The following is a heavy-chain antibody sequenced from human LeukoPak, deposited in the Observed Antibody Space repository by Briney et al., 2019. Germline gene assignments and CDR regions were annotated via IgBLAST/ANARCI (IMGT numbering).Heavy chain of an antibody. D-gene: IGHD3-22*01. V-gene: IGHV3-11*01. CDR1: GFTFSDYY. CDR3: ASNYYDSSGSNKEAFDY. Sequence: GGSLRLSCAASGFTFSDYYMSWIRQAPGKGLEWVSYIRSSGSTIYYADSVKGRFTISRDNAKNSLYLQMNSLRAEDTAVYYCASNYYDSSGSNKEAFDYWGQGTLVTVSS. J-gene: IGHJ4*02. CDR2: IRSSGSTI.